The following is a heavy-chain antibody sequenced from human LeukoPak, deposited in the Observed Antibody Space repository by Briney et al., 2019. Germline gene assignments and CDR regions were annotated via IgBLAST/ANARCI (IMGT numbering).Heavy chain of an antibody. CDR2: IYSGGST. D-gene: IGHD1-26*01. CDR3: ARSRYSDGWGLFDY. Sequence: GGSLRLSCAASGFTVSINYMNWVRQAPGKGLEWVSVIYSGGSTYYADSVKGRFTISRDDSKNTLYLQMNNLRAEDTAVYYCARSRYSDGWGLFDYWGQGALVSV. CDR1: GFTVSINY. V-gene: IGHV3-53*01. J-gene: IGHJ4*02.